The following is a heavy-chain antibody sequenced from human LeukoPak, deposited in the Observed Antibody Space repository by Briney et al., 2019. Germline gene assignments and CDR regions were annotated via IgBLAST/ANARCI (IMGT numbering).Heavy chain of an antibody. CDR2: INHSGST. CDR1: GGSFSGYY. D-gene: IGHD2-2*01. Sequence: PSETLSLTCAVYGGSFSGYYWSWIRQPPGKGLEWIGEINHSGSTNYNPSLKSRVTISVDTSKNQFSLKLSSVTAADTAVYYCARLGYCSSTSCWGYSYYMDVWGKGTTVTVSS. CDR3: ARLGYCSSTSCWGYSYYMDV. V-gene: IGHV4-34*01. J-gene: IGHJ6*03.